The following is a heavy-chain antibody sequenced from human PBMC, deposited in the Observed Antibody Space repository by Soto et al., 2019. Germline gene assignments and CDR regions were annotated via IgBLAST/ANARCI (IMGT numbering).Heavy chain of an antibody. J-gene: IGHJ4*02. D-gene: IGHD6-13*01. Sequence: PRGSLGLSCAASGFTFSSYAMSWVRQAPGKGLEWVSAISGSGGSTYYADSVKGRFTISRDNSKNTLYLQMNSLRAEDTAVYYCAKTTWYSSSWYKYWGQGTLVTVSS. CDR3: AKTTWYSSSWYKY. V-gene: IGHV3-23*01. CDR2: ISGSGGST. CDR1: GFTFSSYA.